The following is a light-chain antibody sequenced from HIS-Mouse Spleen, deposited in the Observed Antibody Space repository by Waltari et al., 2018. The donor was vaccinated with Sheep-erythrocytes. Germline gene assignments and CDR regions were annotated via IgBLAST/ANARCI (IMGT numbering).Light chain of an antibody. CDR1: SSDVGGYNY. CDR2: EVS. J-gene: IGLJ3*02. V-gene: IGLV2-8*01. Sequence: QSALTQPPSASGSPGPSVTISCTGTSSDVGGYNYVSWYQQHPGKAPKLMIYEVSKRPSGVPDRFSGSKSGNTASLTVSGLQAEDEADYYCSSYAGSNNWVIGGGTKLTVL. CDR3: SSYAGSNNWV.